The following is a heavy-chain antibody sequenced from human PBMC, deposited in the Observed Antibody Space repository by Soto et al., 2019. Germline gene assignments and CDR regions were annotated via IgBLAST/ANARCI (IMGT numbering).Heavy chain of an antibody. Sequence: AQLSESGGGLVRPGGSLRVSCAASGFGFGSYAMAWIRQAPGKGLEWVSSISGSGLVTYYADSVRGRFAVSRDNSRNTLLLQMSSLRAEDTAVYYCARTRGTHCSGGSCYYFDIWGRGTLVSV. D-gene: IGHD2-15*01. J-gene: IGHJ4*02. CDR3: ARTRGTHCSGGSCYYFDI. V-gene: IGHV3-23*01. CDR2: ISGSGLVT. CDR1: GFGFGSYA.